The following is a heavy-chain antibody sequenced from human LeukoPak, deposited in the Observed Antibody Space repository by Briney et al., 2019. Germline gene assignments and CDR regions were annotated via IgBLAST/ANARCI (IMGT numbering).Heavy chain of an antibody. V-gene: IGHV1-8*01. Sequence: GASVKVSCKASGYTFTSYDINWVRQATGQGLVGMGWMNPNSGNTGYAQKFQGRVTMTRNTSISTAYMELSSLRSEDTAVYYCARVLWFGELSSYYWGQGTLVTVSS. D-gene: IGHD3-10*01. J-gene: IGHJ4*02. CDR1: GYTFTSYD. CDR2: MNPNSGNT. CDR3: ARVLWFGELSSYY.